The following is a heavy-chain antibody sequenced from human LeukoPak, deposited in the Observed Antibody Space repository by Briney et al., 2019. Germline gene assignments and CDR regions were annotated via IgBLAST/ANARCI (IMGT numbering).Heavy chain of an antibody. CDR3: ARNRDILTGYPTLFDY. CDR1: GYTFTSYG. Sequence: ASVKVSCKASGYTFTSYGMSWVRQAPGQGLEWMGWISAYNGNTNYAQKLQGRVTMTADTSTSTAYMELRSLRSDDTAVYYCARNRDILTGYPTLFDYWGQGTLVTVSS. J-gene: IGHJ4*02. V-gene: IGHV1-18*01. CDR2: ISAYNGNT. D-gene: IGHD3-9*01.